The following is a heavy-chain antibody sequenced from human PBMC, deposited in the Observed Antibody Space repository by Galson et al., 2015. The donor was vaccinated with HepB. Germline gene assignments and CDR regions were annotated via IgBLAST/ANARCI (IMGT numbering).Heavy chain of an antibody. V-gene: IGHV4-39*02. Sequence: ETLSLTCTVSGDSISGIDYYWGWIRQPPGKGLEWVGSIFSRGSTYYNPSLQSRVIISLDTSKNHFSLKVTSLTAADTSVYYCASMGDSSGWYKLVYWGQGTLVTVSS. CDR3: ASMGDSSGWYKLVY. J-gene: IGHJ4*02. D-gene: IGHD6-19*01. CDR2: IFSRGST. CDR1: GDSISGIDYY.